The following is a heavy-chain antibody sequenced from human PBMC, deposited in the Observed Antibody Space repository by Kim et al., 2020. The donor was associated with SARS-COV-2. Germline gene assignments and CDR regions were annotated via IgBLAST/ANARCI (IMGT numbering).Heavy chain of an antibody. J-gene: IGHJ6*02. CDR3: ARRITVVRGVAYSGMDV. CDR1: GFTFRNYA. D-gene: IGHD3-10*01. V-gene: IGHV3-23*01. CDR2: ITASGGST. Sequence: GGSLRLSCAASGFTFRNYAMHWVRQAPGRGLEWVSRITASGGSTYYADSVKGRFTISRDNSKNTMYVQMSSLRAEDTAVYYCARRITVVRGVAYSGMDVWGQGTTVTVSS.